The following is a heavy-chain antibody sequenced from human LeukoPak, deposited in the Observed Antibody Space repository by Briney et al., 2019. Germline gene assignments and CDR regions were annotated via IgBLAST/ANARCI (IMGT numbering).Heavy chain of an antibody. CDR1: GGSFSGYY. D-gene: IGHD2-21*01. CDR2: INHSGST. Sequence: SETRSLTCAVYGGSFSGYYWSWIRQPPGKGLEWIGEINHSGSTNYNPSLKSRVTISVDTSKNQFSLKLSSVTAADTAVYYCARGGQIEYFDYWGQGTLVTVSS. CDR3: ARGGQIEYFDY. J-gene: IGHJ4*02. V-gene: IGHV4-34*01.